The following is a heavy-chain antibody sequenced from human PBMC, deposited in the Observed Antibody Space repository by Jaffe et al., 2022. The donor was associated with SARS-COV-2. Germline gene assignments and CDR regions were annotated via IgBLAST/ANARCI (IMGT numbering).Heavy chain of an antibody. Sequence: QVQLQESGPGLVKPSETLSLTCTVSGVSINSFYWSWIRQPPGKGLEWIGYIYYSGSTNSNPSLKSRVTMSVDTSKSQFSLKLTSVTAADTAIYYCARWSNYNWFDPWGQGTLVTVSS. CDR3: ARWSNYNWFDP. CDR2: IYYSGST. CDR1: GVSINSFY. V-gene: IGHV4-59*01. J-gene: IGHJ5*02. D-gene: IGHD4-4*01.